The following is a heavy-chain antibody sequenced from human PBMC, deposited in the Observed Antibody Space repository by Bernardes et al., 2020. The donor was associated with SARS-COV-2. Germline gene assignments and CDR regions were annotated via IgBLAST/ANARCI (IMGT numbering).Heavy chain of an antibody. V-gene: IGHV4-59*01. CDR2: IYYTGST. J-gene: IGHJ6*02. CDR3: ARDQSVGATTLGGYYYGMDV. Sequence: SETLSLTCTVSGGSMSSYYWSWIRQPPGKGLEFIGYIYYTGSTNYNPSLKSRVTISLDTSKNQFSLKLSSVTAADTAVYYCARDQSVGATTLGGYYYGMDVWGRGTTVTVSS. D-gene: IGHD1-26*01. CDR1: GGSMSSYY.